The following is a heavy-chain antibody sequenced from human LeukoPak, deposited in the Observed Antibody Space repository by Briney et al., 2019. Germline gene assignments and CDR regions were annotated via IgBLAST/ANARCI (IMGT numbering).Heavy chain of an antibody. CDR2: IYYSGSP. V-gene: IGHV4-59*01. Sequence: SETLSLPCSVSGRSISSYYWRWIRHPPGKALEWIGYIYYSGSPNYNPSLESRVPISVDTAKNQFSLKVRSVTAADNAVYYCAAFLVVTAIPGGRNYFDYWGQGTLVTVSS. CDR3: AAFLVVTAIPGGRNYFDY. J-gene: IGHJ4*02. D-gene: IGHD2-21*02. CDR1: GRSISSYY.